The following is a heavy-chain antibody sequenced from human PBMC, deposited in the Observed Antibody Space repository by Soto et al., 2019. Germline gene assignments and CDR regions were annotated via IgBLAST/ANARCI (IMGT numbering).Heavy chain of an antibody. J-gene: IGHJ6*02. V-gene: IGHV3-74*03. Sequence: EVQLVESGGGLVQPGGSLRLSCAASGFILSSYWMHWVRQVPGKGLVWVSRLHSDGSTTTYADSVKGRFTISRDNAKNTLYLQMNSLRAEDTAVCYCARELPTTIRGGYYYSYGMDVWGQGTTVTVSS. CDR2: LHSDGSTT. D-gene: IGHD2-2*02. CDR3: ARELPTTIRGGYYYSYGMDV. CDR1: GFILSSYW.